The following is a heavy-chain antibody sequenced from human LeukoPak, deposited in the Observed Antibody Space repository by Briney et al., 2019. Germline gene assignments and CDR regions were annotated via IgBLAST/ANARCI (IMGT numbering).Heavy chain of an antibody. D-gene: IGHD6-25*01. CDR3: AREGGDPRWLDP. CDR1: GGSIGSYY. Sequence: PSETLSLTCTVSGGSIGSYYWTWIRHSAGKGLEWIGRINTSGSTNYNPSLRSRVTMSVNTSKNQFSLNLTSVTAADTAVYSCAREGGDPRWLDPWGQGTLVTVSS. V-gene: IGHV4-4*07. CDR2: INTSGST. J-gene: IGHJ5*02.